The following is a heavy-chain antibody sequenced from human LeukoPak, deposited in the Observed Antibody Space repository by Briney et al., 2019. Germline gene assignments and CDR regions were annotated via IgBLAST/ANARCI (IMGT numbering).Heavy chain of an antibody. CDR1: GFTFDDYA. D-gene: IGHD1-1*01. J-gene: IGHJ3*02. V-gene: IGHV3-9*01. CDR2: ISWNGGRI. Sequence: GRSLRLSCAASGFTFDDYAMHWVRQAPGKGLEWVAAISWNGGRIGYADSVKGRFTISRDNAENSLFLQMNSLRAEDTALYYCAKASTGPEGAFDIWGQGTMVTVSS. CDR3: AKASTGPEGAFDI.